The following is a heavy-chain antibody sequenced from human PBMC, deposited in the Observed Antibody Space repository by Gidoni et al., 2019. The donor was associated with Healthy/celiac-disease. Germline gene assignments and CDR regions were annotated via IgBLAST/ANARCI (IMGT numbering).Heavy chain of an antibody. J-gene: IGHJ6*02. CDR2: ISSSSSYI. Sequence: EVPLVVSVGGLVKPGGSLRLSCAASGFTFSRYSMSWVRQAPGKGLEWVSSISSSSSYIYYADSVKGRFTISRDNAKNSLYMQMNSLRAEDTAVYYCARDWEDIVVVPAALNYYYYGMDVWGQGTTVTVSS. D-gene: IGHD2-2*01. V-gene: IGHV3-21*01. CDR1: GFTFSRYS. CDR3: ARDWEDIVVVPAALNYYYYGMDV.